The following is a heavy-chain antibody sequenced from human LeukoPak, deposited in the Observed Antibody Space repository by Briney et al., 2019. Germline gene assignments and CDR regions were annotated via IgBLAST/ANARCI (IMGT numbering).Heavy chain of an antibody. V-gene: IGHV4-59*01. CDR1: GGSISSFH. J-gene: IGHJ4*02. CDR3: ARTYSGRSYYFDC. CDR2: IYDSGST. Sequence: SETLSLTCTVSGGSISSFHWSWIRQPPGKGLEHIGNIYDSGSTYYNPSLKSRVTISVDTSKNQFSLKLSSVTAADTAVYYCARTYSGRSYYFDCWGQGTLVTVPS. D-gene: IGHD1-26*01.